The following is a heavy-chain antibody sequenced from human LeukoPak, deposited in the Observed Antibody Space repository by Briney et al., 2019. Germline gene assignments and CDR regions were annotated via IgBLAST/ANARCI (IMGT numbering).Heavy chain of an antibody. Sequence: GGSLRLSCAASGFTFGNYGMSWVRQAPGKGLEWVSAISGSGGSTYYADSVKGRFTISRDNSKNTLYLQMNSLRAEDTAVYYCAKKTGNSAYYYIDYWGQGTLVTVSS. CDR3: AKKTGNSAYYYIDY. CDR1: GFTFGNYG. J-gene: IGHJ4*02. D-gene: IGHD3-22*01. V-gene: IGHV3-23*01. CDR2: ISGSGGST.